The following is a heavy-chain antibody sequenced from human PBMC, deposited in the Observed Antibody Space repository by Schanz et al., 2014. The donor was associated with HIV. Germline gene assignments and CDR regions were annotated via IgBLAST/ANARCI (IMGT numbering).Heavy chain of an antibody. J-gene: IGHJ6*02. CDR3: RGYRFYYGVDF. Sequence: VQLVESGGGVVQPGRSLRLSCVASGFNFNSYGMHWVRQAPGKGLEWVARSRVKSDSYATEYAASVTGRFTISRDDSKNSVYLQMNSLNIEDTAVYYCRGYRFYYGVDFWGQGTTVTVS. D-gene: IGHD5-18*01. CDR1: GFNFNSYG. V-gene: IGHV3-72*01. CDR2: SRVKSDSYAT.